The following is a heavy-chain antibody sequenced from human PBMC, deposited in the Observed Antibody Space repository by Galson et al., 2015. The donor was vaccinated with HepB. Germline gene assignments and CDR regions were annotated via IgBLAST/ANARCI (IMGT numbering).Heavy chain of an antibody. D-gene: IGHD2-2*01. Sequence: SVKVSCKASGGTFSSYAISWVRQAPGQGLEWMGGIIPIFGTANYAQKFQGRVTITADESTSTAYMELSSLRSEDTAVYYCARKQYCSSTSCYDGYYYYYGMDVWGQGTTVTVSS. J-gene: IGHJ6*02. V-gene: IGHV1-69*13. CDR2: IIPIFGTA. CDR1: GGTFSSYA. CDR3: ARKQYCSSTSCYDGYYYYYGMDV.